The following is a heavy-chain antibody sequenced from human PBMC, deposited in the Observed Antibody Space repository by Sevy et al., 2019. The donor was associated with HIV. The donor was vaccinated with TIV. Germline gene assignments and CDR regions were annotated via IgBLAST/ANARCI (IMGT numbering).Heavy chain of an antibody. CDR1: GFTFNKYG. V-gene: IGHV3-7*01. Sequence: GGSLRLSCAASGFTFNKYGMRWVRQSPGKGLEYVASIKGDGSEKYYVDSVKGRFTISRDNAENSVYLQMNSLRAEDTAVYHCARAGAFGTYDSWGQGTLVTVSS. J-gene: IGHJ4*02. D-gene: IGHD3-10*01. CDR2: IKGDGSEK. CDR3: ARAGAFGTYDS.